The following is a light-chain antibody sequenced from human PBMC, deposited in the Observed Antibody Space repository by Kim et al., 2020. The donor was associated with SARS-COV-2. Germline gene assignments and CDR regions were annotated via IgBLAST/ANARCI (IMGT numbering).Light chain of an antibody. Sequence: GQRVSISCCGRSSDVGSNTVICYQQYPETAHNFLIDSYDRRPSGGSDRVSSSKSGTSASLAIGGLQSEDEADYYFATWDDGLDVLVFGGGTQLTVL. CDR1: SSDVGSNT. CDR3: ATWDDGLDVLV. V-gene: IGLV1-44*01. J-gene: IGLJ3*02. CDR2: SYD.